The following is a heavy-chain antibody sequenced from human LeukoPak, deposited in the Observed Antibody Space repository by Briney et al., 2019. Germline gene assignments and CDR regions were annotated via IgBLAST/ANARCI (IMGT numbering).Heavy chain of an antibody. D-gene: IGHD3-9*01. CDR3: AKSPYDIPDY. Sequence: GGSLRLSCAASGFSLSNYGMHWVRQAPGKGLEWVAFIRSDGSKESYADSVKGRFTISRDNSKNTLYLQMNSQRAEDTAVYYCAKSPYDIPDYWGHGTLVTVSS. CDR1: GFSLSNYG. V-gene: IGHV3-30*02. J-gene: IGHJ4*01. CDR2: IRSDGSKE.